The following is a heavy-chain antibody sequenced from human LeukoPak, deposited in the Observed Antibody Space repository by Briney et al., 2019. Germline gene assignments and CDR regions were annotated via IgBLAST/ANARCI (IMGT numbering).Heavy chain of an antibody. CDR3: ARDAPTMIVED. V-gene: IGHV4-61*02. D-gene: IGHD3-22*01. CDR2: IYTSGST. J-gene: IGHJ4*02. Sequence: SQTLSPTCTVSGGSISSGSYYWSWIRQPAGKGLEWIGRIYTSGSTNYNPSPKSRVTISVDTSKNQFSLKLSSVTAADTAVYYCARDAPTMIVEDWGQGTLVTVSS. CDR1: GGSISSGSYY.